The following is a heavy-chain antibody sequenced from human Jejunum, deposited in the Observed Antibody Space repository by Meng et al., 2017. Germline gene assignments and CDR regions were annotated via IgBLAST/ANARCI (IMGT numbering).Heavy chain of an antibody. J-gene: IGHJ4*02. V-gene: IGHV4-4*02. CDR3: ARRGGAYSTGHFPHFDD. CDR2: VLHTGSC. D-gene: IGHD6-19*01. CDR1: VGALRRSIW. Sequence: QLRQQAVVHGLVPPLLTLSCTVSFAVGALRRSIWCSLVRKPPGKVREWIGDVLHTGSCNYIQSLRSRGTISVDKSKNHFSLNLSYVTAADTAVYFCARRGGAYSTGHFPHFDDWGQGTLVTVSS.